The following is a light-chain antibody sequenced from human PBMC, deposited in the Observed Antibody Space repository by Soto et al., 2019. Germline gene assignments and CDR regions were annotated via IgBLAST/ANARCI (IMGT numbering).Light chain of an antibody. V-gene: IGLV2-11*01. CDR3: CSYAGSPRYV. CDR2: DVS. Sequence: QSALTQPRSVSGSPGQSVTISCTGTSSDVGGYNYVSWYQQHPGKAPKVMIYDVSERPSGVPDRFSGSKSGNTASLTICGLKAEYEADYYCCSYAGSPRYVFGTGTKVTVL. CDR1: SSDVGGYNY. J-gene: IGLJ1*01.